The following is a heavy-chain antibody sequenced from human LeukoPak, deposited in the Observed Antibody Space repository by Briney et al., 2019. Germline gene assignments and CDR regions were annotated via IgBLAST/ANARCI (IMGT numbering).Heavy chain of an antibody. CDR2: TYYRSRWGN. D-gene: IGHD7-27*01. CDR1: GDSVSNNIAT. J-gene: IGHJ4*02. Sequence: SQTLSLTCAISGDSVSNNIATWNWVRQSPSRGLEWLGRTYYRSRWGNDYAISVKGRITINPDTSRNQFSLQLNSVTPEDTAVYYCVRDSDDYYWGLDFWGQGTPVTVSS. V-gene: IGHV6-1*01. CDR3: VRDSDDYYWGLDF.